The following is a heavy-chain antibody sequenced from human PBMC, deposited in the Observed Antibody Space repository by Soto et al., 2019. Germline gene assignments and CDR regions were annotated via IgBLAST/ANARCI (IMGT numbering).Heavy chain of an antibody. CDR2: MNPGSGDT. J-gene: IGHJ5*02. CDR3: ARMATFGSLNWFDP. V-gene: IGHV1-8*01. D-gene: IGHD3-16*01. CDR1: GYSFTNND. Sequence: ASVKVSCKASGYSFTNNDVTWVRQATGQGLEWMGWMNPGSGDTGYAQKFQGRVTLTRDISIATAYMELSSLRSDDTAIYYCARMATFGSLNWFDPWGQGTLVTSPQ.